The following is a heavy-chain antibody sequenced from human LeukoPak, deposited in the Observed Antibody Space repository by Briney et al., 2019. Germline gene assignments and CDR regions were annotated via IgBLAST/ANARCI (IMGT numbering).Heavy chain of an antibody. V-gene: IGHV4-59*08. J-gene: IGHJ5*02. Sequence: PGGSLRLSCAASGFTFSDYNMIWVRQAPGKGLEWIGYIYYSGSTNYNPSLKSRVTISVDTSKNQFSLKLSSVTAADTAVYYCARIAAAGPNWFDPWGQGTLVTVSS. CDR2: IYYSGST. D-gene: IGHD6-13*01. CDR3: ARIAAAGPNWFDP. CDR1: GFTFSDYN.